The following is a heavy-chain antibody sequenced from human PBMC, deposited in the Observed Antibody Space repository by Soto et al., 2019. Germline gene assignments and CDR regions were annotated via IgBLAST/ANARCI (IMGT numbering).Heavy chain of an antibody. Sequence: PSETLCLTCTVAGGSISSGSHYSGWLRQPPGKGLEWIGYIYNSGSTSYNPSLKSRITMSVDTSKNQFSLNLNSVTAADTAVYYCARGKYRRLIMNPFDYWGPGTLVTVSS. CDR2: IYNSGST. CDR1: GGSISSGSHY. CDR3: ARGKYRRLIMNPFDY. D-gene: IGHD3-16*01. J-gene: IGHJ4*02. V-gene: IGHV4-31*03.